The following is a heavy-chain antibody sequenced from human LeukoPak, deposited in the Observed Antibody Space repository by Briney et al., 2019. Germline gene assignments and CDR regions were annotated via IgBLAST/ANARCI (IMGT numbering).Heavy chain of an antibody. CDR3: ARPFISYGGSEGYMDV. V-gene: IGHV1-2*02. Sequence: ASVKVSCKASGYTFTGYYMHWVRQAPGQGLEWMGWISPNSGGTNYAQKFQGRVTMTRDTSISTAYMELSRLRSDDTAVYYCARPFISYGGSEGYMDVWGKGTTVTISS. CDR2: ISPNSGGT. CDR1: GYTFTGYY. D-gene: IGHD5-12*01. J-gene: IGHJ6*03.